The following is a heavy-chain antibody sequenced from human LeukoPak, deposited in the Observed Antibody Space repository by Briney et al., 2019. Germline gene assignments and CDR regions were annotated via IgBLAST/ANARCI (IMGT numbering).Heavy chain of an antibody. CDR1: GFTFSDYY. CDR2: VSSTGSTI. J-gene: IGHJ4*02. V-gene: IGHV3-11*01. Sequence: GGSLRLSCAASGFTFSDYYMNWIRQAPGKGLEWISYVSSTGSTIYYADSEKGRFTISRDNAKNSLYLQMNSLRAEDTAVYYCARDYSNWNFDYWGQGTLVTVSS. CDR3: ARDYSNWNFDY. D-gene: IGHD4-4*01.